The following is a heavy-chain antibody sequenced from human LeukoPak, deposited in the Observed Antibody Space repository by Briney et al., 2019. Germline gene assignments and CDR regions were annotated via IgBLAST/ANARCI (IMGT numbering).Heavy chain of an antibody. CDR3: ARGGGETIFST. CDR1: GFTVSSNY. V-gene: IGHV3-53*01. CDR2: IYSGGST. D-gene: IGHD3-3*01. J-gene: IGHJ3*01. Sequence: PGRSLRLSCAASGFTVSSNYMSWVRQAPGKGLEWVSVIYSGGSTYYADSVKGRFTISRDNSKNTVYLQMNSLRAEDTAVYYCARGGGETIFSTWGQGTMVTVSS.